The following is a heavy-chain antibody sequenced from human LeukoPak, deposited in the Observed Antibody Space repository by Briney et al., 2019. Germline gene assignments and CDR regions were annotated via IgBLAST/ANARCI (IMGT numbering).Heavy chain of an antibody. Sequence: PSETLSLTCTVSGVSISSSNSYWGWIRQPPGKGLEWIGSIYYSGNTYYNASLKSQVSISIDTSKNQFSLNLSSVTAADTAMYYCARAVLATKSEHWFDSWGQGTLVTVSS. V-gene: IGHV4-39*07. D-gene: IGHD2-8*01. CDR3: ARAVLATKSEHWFDS. CDR2: IYYSGNT. J-gene: IGHJ5*01. CDR1: GVSISSSNSY.